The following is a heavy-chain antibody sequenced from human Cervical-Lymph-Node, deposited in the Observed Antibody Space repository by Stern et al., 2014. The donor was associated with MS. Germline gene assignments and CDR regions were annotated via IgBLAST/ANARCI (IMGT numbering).Heavy chain of an antibody. CDR1: GGSISSYF. D-gene: IGHD2-21*01. Sequence: VQLVESGPGLVKPSETLSLTCNVSGGSISSYFWTWMRQPPGQGLEWIGHFYYSGTTNYNPSLQRRSPISIGTSKKQIALKLPSVTAADTAVYYCARDLSNIPRVLSYWGQGMLVTVPP. J-gene: IGHJ4*02. CDR3: ARDLSNIPRVLSY. V-gene: IGHV4-59*01. CDR2: FYYSGTT.